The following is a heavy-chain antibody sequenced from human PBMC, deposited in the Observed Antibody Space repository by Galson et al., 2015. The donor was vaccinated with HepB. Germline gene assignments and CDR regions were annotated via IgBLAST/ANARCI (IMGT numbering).Heavy chain of an antibody. Sequence: SLRLSCAASGFTVSSNYMSWVRQAPGKGLEWVSVIYSGGSTYYADSVKGRFTISRDNSKNTLYLQMNSLRAEDTAVYYCARVYDYIWGSYRYTGYFDYWGQGTLVTVSS. D-gene: IGHD3-16*02. CDR3: ARVYDYIWGSYRYTGYFDY. CDR1: GFTVSSNY. CDR2: IYSGGST. V-gene: IGHV3-53*01. J-gene: IGHJ4*02.